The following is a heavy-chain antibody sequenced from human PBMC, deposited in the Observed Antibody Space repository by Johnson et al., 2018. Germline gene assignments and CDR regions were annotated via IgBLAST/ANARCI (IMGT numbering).Heavy chain of an antibody. CDR3: IRLGVGFSGSDS. CDR1: GFFFRGSA. V-gene: IGHV3-73*01. D-gene: IGHD3-10*01. CDR2: IRTDVNSYAT. Sequence: VQLVQSGGGLVQPGESLKLSCTASGFFFRGSAMHWVRQASGKGLEWIGHIRTDVNSYATVYGASVKGRFTIPIDASKNTAYLQMNSLKIEDTAVYYCIRLGVGFSGSDSWGQGTLVTVSS. J-gene: IGHJ4*02.